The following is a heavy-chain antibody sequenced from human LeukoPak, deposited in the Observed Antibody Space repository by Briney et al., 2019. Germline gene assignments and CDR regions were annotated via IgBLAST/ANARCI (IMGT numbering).Heavy chain of an antibody. Sequence: PLASVKVSCKASGYTFTGYYMHWVRQAPGQGLEWMGWINPNSGGTNYALKFQGRVTMTRDTSISTAFMELSRLTSDDTAVYYCTGGATTPVYWGQGTLVTVSS. CDR1: GYTFTGYY. J-gene: IGHJ4*02. CDR2: INPNSGGT. CDR3: TGGATTPVY. D-gene: IGHD5-12*01. V-gene: IGHV1-2*02.